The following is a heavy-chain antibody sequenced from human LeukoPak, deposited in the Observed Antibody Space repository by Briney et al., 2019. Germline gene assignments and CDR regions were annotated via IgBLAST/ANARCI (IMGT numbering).Heavy chain of an antibody. CDR1: GGTFSSYA. J-gene: IGHJ4*02. V-gene: IGHV1-69*05. CDR3: ARTGLFRTDPAHY. CDR2: IIPIFGTA. D-gene: IGHD4/OR15-4a*01. Sequence: GASVKVSCKSSGGTFSSYAISWVRQAPGQGLEWMGGIIPIFGTANYAQKFQGRVTITTDESTSTAYMELSSLRSEDTAVYYCARTGLFRTDPAHYWGQGTLVTVSS.